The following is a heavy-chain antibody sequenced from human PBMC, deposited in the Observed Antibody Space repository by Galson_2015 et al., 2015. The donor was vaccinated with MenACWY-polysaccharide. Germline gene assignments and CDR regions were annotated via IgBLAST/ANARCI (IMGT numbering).Heavy chain of an antibody. Sequence: SLRLSCAASGFTFSNYCMPWVRQAPGKGLEWVSTVTSSGDATYYADSVKGRFTISRDNSRNALYLQMNSLRAEDTAVYYCARYCSGIRCYAGLDYWGQGTLVTVSS. CDR3: ARYCSGIRCYAGLDY. D-gene: IGHD2-15*01. CDR2: VTSSGDAT. V-gene: IGHV3-23*01. CDR1: GFTFSNYC. J-gene: IGHJ4*02.